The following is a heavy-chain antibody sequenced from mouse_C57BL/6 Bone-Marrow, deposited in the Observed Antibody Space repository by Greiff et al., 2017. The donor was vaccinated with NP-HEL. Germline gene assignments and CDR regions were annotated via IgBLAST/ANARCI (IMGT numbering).Heavy chain of an antibody. CDR3: AVTTLYYFDY. CDR2: INPNNGGT. CDR1: GYTFTDYN. D-gene: IGHD2-2*01. J-gene: IGHJ2*01. V-gene: IGHV1-22*01. Sequence: VQLKQSGPELVKPGASVKMSCKASGYTFTDYNMHWVKQSHGKSLEWIGYINPNNGGTSYNQKFKGKATLTVNKSSSTAYMELRSLTSEDSAVYYCAVTTLYYFDYWGQGTTLTVSS.